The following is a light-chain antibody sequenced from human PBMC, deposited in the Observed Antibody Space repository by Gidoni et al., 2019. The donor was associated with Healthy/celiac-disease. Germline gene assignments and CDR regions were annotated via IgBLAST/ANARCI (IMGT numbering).Light chain of an antibody. CDR1: QGISNY. J-gene: IGKJ1*01. CDR2: AAS. CDR3: QKYNSAVVT. Sequence: DIQMTQSPSSLSASVGDRVTITCRASQGISNYLAWYQQKPGKVPKLLSYAASTLQSGVPSRFSGSGSGTDFTLTISSLQPEDVATYYWQKYNSAVVTFGQGTKVEIK. V-gene: IGKV1-27*01.